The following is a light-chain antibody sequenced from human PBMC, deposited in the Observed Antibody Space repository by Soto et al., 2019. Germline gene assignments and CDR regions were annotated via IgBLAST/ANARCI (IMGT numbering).Light chain of an antibody. CDR1: QSISTW. J-gene: IGKJ2*01. V-gene: IGKV1-5*03. CDR3: QQYNGYPHT. CDR2: KAS. Sequence: DIQMTQSPSTLSASVGDRVTITCRASQSISTWLAWYQQKPGKAPKLLIYKASSLRNGVPSSFSGCGSGTEFTLTIFSLQPDDFESYYCQQYNGYPHTFGQGTKLEIK.